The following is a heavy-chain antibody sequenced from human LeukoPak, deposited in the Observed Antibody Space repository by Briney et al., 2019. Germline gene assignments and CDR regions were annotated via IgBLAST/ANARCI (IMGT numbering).Heavy chain of an antibody. CDR1: GGSFSGYY. Sequence: PSETLSLTCAVYGGSFSGYYWSWIRQPPGKGLEWIGEINHSGSTNYNPSLKSRVTISVDTSKNQFSLKLSSVTAADTAVYYCAREGANYRDAFDIWGQGTMVTVSS. CDR2: INHSGST. V-gene: IGHV4-34*01. CDR3: AREGANYRDAFDI. J-gene: IGHJ3*02. D-gene: IGHD1-7*01.